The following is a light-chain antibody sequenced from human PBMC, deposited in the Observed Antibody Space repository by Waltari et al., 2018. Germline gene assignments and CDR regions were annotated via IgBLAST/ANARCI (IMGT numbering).Light chain of an antibody. J-gene: IGKJ2*01. CDR1: QSVLYSTNNNNY. Sequence: DIVMTQSPDSLAVSLGERATIICKSSQSVLYSTNNNNYLAWYQQKAGQPPKLLIYWASPRKSGVPDRSSGSGSGTDFTLTISSLQAEDVAVYYCHKPYDAPHTFGQGTKLEIK. V-gene: IGKV4-1*01. CDR3: HKPYDAPHT. CDR2: WAS.